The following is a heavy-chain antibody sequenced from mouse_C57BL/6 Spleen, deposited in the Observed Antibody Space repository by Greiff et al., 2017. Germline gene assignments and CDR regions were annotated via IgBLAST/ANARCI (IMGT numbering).Heavy chain of an antibody. Sequence: VQLQQPGAELVMPGASVKLSCKASGYTFTSYWMHWVKQRHGQGLEWLGEIDPSDSYTNYNQQFKGKSTLTVDKSSSTAYMQLSSLTSEDSAVYYCARWTTVVAPYFDYWGQGTTLTVSS. CDR2: IDPSDSYT. CDR1: GYTFTSYW. V-gene: IGHV1-69*01. J-gene: IGHJ2*01. CDR3: ARWTTVVAPYFDY. D-gene: IGHD1-1*01.